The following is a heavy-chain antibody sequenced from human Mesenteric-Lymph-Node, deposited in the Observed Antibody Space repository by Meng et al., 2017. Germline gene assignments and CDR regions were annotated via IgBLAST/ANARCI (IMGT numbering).Heavy chain of an antibody. CDR2: IAPDGSEK. Sequence: GESLKISCAASGFTFSNAWMSWVRQAPGKGLEWVANIAPDGSEKYYVDSVRGRFTISRDNTKNSFYLQMNSLRAEDTAVYYCARDSDAGDFQGLDYWGQGTLVTVSS. D-gene: IGHD7-27*01. CDR1: GFTFSNAW. CDR3: ARDSDAGDFQGLDY. J-gene: IGHJ4*02. V-gene: IGHV3-7*01.